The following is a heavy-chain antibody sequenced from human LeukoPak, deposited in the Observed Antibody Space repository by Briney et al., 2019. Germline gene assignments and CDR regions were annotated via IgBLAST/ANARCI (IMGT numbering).Heavy chain of an antibody. J-gene: IGHJ4*02. V-gene: IGHV3-9*01. D-gene: IGHD1-26*01. Sequence: PGGSLRLSCAASGFTFNDYTMHWVRQSPGKGLEWVSGISWNSGSIGYADSVKGRFTISRDNGKNSLYLQMNSLRVEDTALYYCAKDVGASAFWGQGTLVTVSS. CDR3: AKDVGASAF. CDR2: ISWNSGSI. CDR1: GFTFNDYT.